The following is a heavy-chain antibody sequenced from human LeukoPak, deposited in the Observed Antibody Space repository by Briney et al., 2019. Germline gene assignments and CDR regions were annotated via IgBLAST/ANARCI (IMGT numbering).Heavy chain of an antibody. CDR2: INYRGVT. D-gene: IGHD6-13*01. CDR3: ARDNPRAAAGAPSH. Sequence: PSETLSLTCRVSGGSFCGSYYYCGSICQPPGDGLGWIGRINYRGVTYYNPSLKSQITISVDTSKTQFSLKLSSVTAADTAVDYCARDNPRAAAGAPSHWGQGTLVTVSS. J-gene: IGHJ4*02. V-gene: IGHV4-39*07. CDR1: GGSFCGSYYY.